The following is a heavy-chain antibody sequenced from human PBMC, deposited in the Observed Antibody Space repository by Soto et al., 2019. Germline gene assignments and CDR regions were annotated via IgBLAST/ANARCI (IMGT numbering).Heavy chain of an antibody. D-gene: IGHD5-18*01. CDR1: GGTFSSYA. CDR3: ARDSLNRGYSYGYFDY. CDR2: IIPMFGTV. Sequence: VKVSGKASGGTFSSYAITLVRHSPGQGLEWMGGIIPMFGTVNYAQEFQGRVTITADESTSTAYMELGSLRSEDTAVYYCARDSLNRGYSYGYFDYWGKGTLVTVSS. J-gene: IGHJ4*02. V-gene: IGHV1-69*13.